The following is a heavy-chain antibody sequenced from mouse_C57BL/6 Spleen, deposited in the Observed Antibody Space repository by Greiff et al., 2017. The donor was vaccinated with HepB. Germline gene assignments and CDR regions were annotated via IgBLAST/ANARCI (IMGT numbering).Heavy chain of an antibody. Sequence: EVHLVESGGGLVQPGGSLSLSCAASGFTFTDYYMSWVRQPPGKALEWLGFIRNKANGYTTEYSASVKGRFTISRDNSQSILYLQMNALRAEDSATYYCARWGSGAMDYWGQGTSVTVSS. D-gene: IGHD3-1*01. CDR2: IRNKANGYTT. V-gene: IGHV7-3*01. CDR1: GFTFTDYY. CDR3: ARWGSGAMDY. J-gene: IGHJ4*01.